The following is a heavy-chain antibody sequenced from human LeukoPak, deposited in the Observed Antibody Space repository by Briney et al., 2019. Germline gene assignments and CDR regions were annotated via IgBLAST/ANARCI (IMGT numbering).Heavy chain of an antibody. D-gene: IGHD4-11*01. CDR3: ATYSHSNGRNFQY. J-gene: IGHJ1*01. CDR2: IQQHGSET. Sequence: GGSLRLSCEVSGFWFSNCWMSWVRQAPGKGLEWVANIQQHGSETYYVDSVKGRFTISRDNAKNSLYLQMNSLRAEDTAVYYYATYSHSNGRNFQYWGQGTLATVSS. V-gene: IGHV3-7*01. CDR1: GFWFSNCW.